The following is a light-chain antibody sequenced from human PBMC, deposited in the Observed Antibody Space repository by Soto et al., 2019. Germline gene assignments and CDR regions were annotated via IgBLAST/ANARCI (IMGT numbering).Light chain of an antibody. Sequence: QSALTQPPSASGSPGQSVTISCTGTSSDVGGYNYVSWYQQHPGKAPKLMINEVTKRPSGVADRFSGSESGSTASLPVSGLQAEDEADYYCSSYAGSSNYVVFGGGTQLTVL. CDR3: SSYAGSSNYVV. V-gene: IGLV2-8*01. CDR2: EVT. CDR1: SSDVGGYNY. J-gene: IGLJ2*01.